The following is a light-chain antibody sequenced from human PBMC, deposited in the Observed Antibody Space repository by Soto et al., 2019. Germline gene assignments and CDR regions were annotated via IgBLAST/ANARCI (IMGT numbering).Light chain of an antibody. CDR3: QQYNSYWT. Sequence: DIQMTQSPSTLSASVGDRVTITCRASQSISSYLAWYQQKPGKAPKLLIYKASSLETGVPSRFRGSGSGTEFTLTISSLQPDDFATYYCQQYNSYWTFGQGTKVEIK. CDR1: QSISSY. J-gene: IGKJ1*01. V-gene: IGKV1-5*03. CDR2: KAS.